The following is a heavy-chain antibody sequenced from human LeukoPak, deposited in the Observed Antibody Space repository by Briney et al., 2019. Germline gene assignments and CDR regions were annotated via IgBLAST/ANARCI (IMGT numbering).Heavy chain of an antibody. CDR3: ATGYGTQGNPH. V-gene: IGHV1-2*02. CDR1: GYTFTGHY. J-gene: IGHJ4*02. CDR2: IIPNNGGT. Sequence: ASVKVSCKASGYTFTGHYIHWVRQAPGQGLEWMGWIIPNNGGTNYAQQFQGRVTMTKDTSISTAYMELTRLTSDDTAAYYCATGYGTQGNPHWGQGTLVTVSS. D-gene: IGHD1-1*01.